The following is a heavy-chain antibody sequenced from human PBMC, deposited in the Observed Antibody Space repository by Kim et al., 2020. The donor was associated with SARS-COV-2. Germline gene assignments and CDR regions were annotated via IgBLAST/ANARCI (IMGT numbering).Heavy chain of an antibody. Sequence: GGSLRLSCAASGFTFSSYAMSWVRQAPGKGLEWVSAISGSGGSTYYADSVKGRFTISRDNSKNTLYLQINSLRAEDTAVYYCAKDHGRHYYDSSGYYYRLDCWGQGTLVTVSS. CDR1: GFTFSSYA. CDR3: AKDHGRHYYDSSGYYYRLDC. J-gene: IGHJ4*02. V-gene: IGHV3-23*01. CDR2: ISGSGGST. D-gene: IGHD3-22*01.